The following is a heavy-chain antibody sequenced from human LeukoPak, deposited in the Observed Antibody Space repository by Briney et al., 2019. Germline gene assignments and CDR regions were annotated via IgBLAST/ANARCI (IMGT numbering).Heavy chain of an antibody. CDR3: ASSLAVAGTGGCFDP. D-gene: IGHD6-13*01. J-gene: IGHJ5*02. V-gene: IGHV1-69*04. CDR2: IIPILGIA. Sequence: ASVKVSCKASGGTFSSYAISWVRQAPGQGLEWMGRIIPILGIANYAQKFQGRVTITADKSTSTAYMELSSLRSEDTAVYYCASSLAVAGTGGCFDPWGQGNLVTVSS. CDR1: GGTFSSYA.